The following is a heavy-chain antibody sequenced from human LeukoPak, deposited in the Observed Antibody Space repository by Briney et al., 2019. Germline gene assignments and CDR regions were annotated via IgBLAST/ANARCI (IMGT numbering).Heavy chain of an antibody. D-gene: IGHD4-23*01. CDR3: ARGKSEVGTLYYYYGMDV. Sequence: SETLSLTCTVSGGSFSGYYWSWIRQPPGKGLAWVGYIYYSGSTNYNPSLKSRVTISVDPSKNQFPLNLSSVTAADTAVYYCARGKSEVGTLYYYYGMDVWGQGTTVTVSS. CDR2: IYYSGST. V-gene: IGHV4-59*01. J-gene: IGHJ6*02. CDR1: GGSFSGYY.